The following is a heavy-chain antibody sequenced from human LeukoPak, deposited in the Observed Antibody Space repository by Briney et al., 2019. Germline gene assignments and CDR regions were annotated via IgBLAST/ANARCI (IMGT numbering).Heavy chain of an antibody. J-gene: IGHJ4*02. CDR1: GFTFSSYE. CDR3: AKVMARGITSTPDY. Sequence: GGSLRLSCAASGFTFSSYEMNWVRQAPGKGLEWVSYISSSGSTIYYADSMKGRFTISRDNAKNSLYLQMNSLRAEDTAVYYCAKVMARGITSTPDYWGQGTLVTVSS. CDR2: ISSSGSTI. V-gene: IGHV3-48*03. D-gene: IGHD3-10*01.